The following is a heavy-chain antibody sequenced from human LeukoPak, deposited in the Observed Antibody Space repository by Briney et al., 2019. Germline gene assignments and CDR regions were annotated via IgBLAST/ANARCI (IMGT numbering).Heavy chain of an antibody. V-gene: IGHV1-69*05. CDR1: GGTFSSYA. CDR2: IIPIFGTA. CDR3: ARGPEGGLRRYYFDY. Sequence: GASVKASCKASGGTFSSYAISWVRQAPGQGLEWMGGIIPIFGTANYAQKFQGRVTITTDESTSTAYMELSSLRSEDTAVYYCARGPEGGLRRYYFDYWGQGTLVTVSS. D-gene: IGHD1-26*01. J-gene: IGHJ4*02.